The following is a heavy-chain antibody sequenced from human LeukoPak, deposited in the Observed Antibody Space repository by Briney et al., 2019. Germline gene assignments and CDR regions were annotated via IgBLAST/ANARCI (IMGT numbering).Heavy chain of an antibody. CDR1: GYTFTSYG. Sequence: ASVKVSCKASGYTFTSYGISWVRQAPGQGLEWMGWISAYNGNTNYAQKLQGRVTMTTDTSTSTAYMELRSLRSDDTAVYYCARVNDSSGWYAGGAFDIWGQGTMVTVSS. CDR3: ARVNDSSGWYAGGAFDI. J-gene: IGHJ3*02. CDR2: ISAYNGNT. V-gene: IGHV1-18*01. D-gene: IGHD6-19*01.